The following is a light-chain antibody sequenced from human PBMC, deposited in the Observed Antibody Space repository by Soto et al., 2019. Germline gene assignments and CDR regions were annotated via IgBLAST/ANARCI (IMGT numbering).Light chain of an antibody. Sequence: DIRMTQSPSSLSASVGDRVTITCRASQNIVNYLNWYQRKPEKAPKLLIYGASSLQRGVPSRFSGSGSGTDFTLTISTLQPEDFGTFYCQQSYSFPLTFGGGTKVEIK. CDR2: GAS. V-gene: IGKV1-39*01. CDR3: QQSYSFPLT. J-gene: IGKJ4*01. CDR1: QNIVNY.